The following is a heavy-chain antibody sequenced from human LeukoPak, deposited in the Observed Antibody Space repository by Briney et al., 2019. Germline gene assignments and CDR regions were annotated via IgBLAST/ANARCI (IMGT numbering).Heavy chain of an antibody. CDR2: ISETGRRT. CDR1: GFTFSDYA. V-gene: IGHV3-23*01. J-gene: IGHJ4*02. D-gene: IGHD2-21*01. Sequence: GGSLRLSCAASGFTFSDYAMSWVRQAAGKGLEWVSGISETGRRTYYTDSVKGRFTISRDDSKKTVYLQMDTLRAEDTAIYFCARHDSFIPFWGQGTLVTVSS. CDR3: ARHDSFIPF.